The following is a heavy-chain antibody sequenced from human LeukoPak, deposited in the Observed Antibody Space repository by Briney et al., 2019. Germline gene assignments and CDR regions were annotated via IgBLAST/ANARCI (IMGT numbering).Heavy chain of an antibody. CDR3: ASGHGSGSYSHYYYYYGMDV. J-gene: IGHJ6*02. D-gene: IGHD3-10*01. Sequence: ASVTVSCKASGYTFTSYDMNWVRQAPGQGLEGMGWMNPNSSNTDYAHTFQGRVTITRNNSISTAYMQLSSLRSEDTAVYYCASGHGSGSYSHYYYYYGMDVWGQGTTVTVSS. V-gene: IGHV1-8*01. CDR2: MNPNSSNT. CDR1: GYTFTSYD.